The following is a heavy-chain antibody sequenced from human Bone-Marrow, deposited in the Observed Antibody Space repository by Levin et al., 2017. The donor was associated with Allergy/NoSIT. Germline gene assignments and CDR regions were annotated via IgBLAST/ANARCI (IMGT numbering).Heavy chain of an antibody. Sequence: PGGSLRLSCAASGYPFDAYSMSWVRQAPGKGLQWVSGIDGSGHTTYYADSVKGRFTISRDNSKKTLYLQMDSLRADDTATYFCARSQGDSWGTYYFDYWGQGSLVAVSS. CDR3: ARSQGDSWGTYYFDY. CDR1: GYPFDAYS. D-gene: IGHD3-16*01. CDR2: IDGSGHTT. J-gene: IGHJ4*02. V-gene: IGHV3-23*01.